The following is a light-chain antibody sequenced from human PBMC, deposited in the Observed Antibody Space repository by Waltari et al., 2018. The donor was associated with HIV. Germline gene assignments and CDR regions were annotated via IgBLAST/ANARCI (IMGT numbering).Light chain of an antibody. Sequence: QSALTQPRSVSGSPGQSVTISCTGTTNDIAAYNYVSWYQQHPGKVHKLMIYDIDKRPSGVPDRFSGSKSGNAAALTISGLQAEDEADYYCCSYADSYSFVFGTGTKVTVL. J-gene: IGLJ1*01. CDR2: DID. V-gene: IGLV2-11*01. CDR3: CSYADSYSFV. CDR1: TNDIAAYNY.